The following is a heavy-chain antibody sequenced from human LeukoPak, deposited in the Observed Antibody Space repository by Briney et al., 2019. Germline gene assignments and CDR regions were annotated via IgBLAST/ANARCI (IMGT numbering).Heavy chain of an antibody. J-gene: IGHJ4*02. Sequence: ASVKVSCKASGYTFTSYAMHWVRQAPGQRLEWMGWINAGNGNTKYSQKFQGRVTMTRDTSTSTVYMELSSLRSEDTAVYYCARDWGDSSGYYVAERQFYFDYWGQGTLVTVSS. CDR2: INAGNGNT. V-gene: IGHV1-3*01. D-gene: IGHD3-22*01. CDR1: GYTFTSYA. CDR3: ARDWGDSSGYYVAERQFYFDY.